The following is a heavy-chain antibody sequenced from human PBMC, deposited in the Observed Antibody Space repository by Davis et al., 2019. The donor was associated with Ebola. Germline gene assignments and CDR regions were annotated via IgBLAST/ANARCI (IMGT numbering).Heavy chain of an antibody. CDR2: IYAGDSDT. J-gene: IGHJ4*02. V-gene: IGHV5-51*01. Sequence: GESLKISCKASGYSFTTYWIGWVRQMPGKGLEWMGIIYAGDSDTRYSPSFEGQVTISVDRSISTAYLQWSSLKASDIAMYYCARQESLYGSSVYWGQGTLVTVSS. D-gene: IGHD6-19*01. CDR1: GYSFTTYW. CDR3: ARQESLYGSSVY.